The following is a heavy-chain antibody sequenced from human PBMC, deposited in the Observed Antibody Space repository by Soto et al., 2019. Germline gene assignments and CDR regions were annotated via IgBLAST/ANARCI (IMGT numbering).Heavy chain of an antibody. CDR2: INHSGST. V-gene: IGHV4-34*01. D-gene: IGHD2-21*02. J-gene: IGHJ6*02. CDR1: GGSFSCYY. Sequence: PSETLSLTCAVYGGSFSCYYWSWIRQPPGKGLEWIGEINHSGSTNYNPSLKRRVTISVDTSKKQFSLNLSSVTAADTAVYYRARVTGMDVWGQGTTVTVSS. CDR3: ARVTGMDV.